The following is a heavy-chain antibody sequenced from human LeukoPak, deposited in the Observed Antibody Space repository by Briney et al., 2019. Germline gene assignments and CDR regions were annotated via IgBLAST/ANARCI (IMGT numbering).Heavy chain of an antibody. CDR2: ISYDGSTT. V-gene: IGHV3-30*04. D-gene: IGHD3-10*02. CDR1: EFTFSTYA. Sequence: GRSLRLSCAASEFTFSTYAMHWVRQAPGKGLEWVAVISYDGSTTYYADSVKGRFTISRDNAKNSLYLQMNSLRAEDTAVYYCAELGITMIGGVWGKGTTVTISS. CDR3: AELGITMIGGV. J-gene: IGHJ6*04.